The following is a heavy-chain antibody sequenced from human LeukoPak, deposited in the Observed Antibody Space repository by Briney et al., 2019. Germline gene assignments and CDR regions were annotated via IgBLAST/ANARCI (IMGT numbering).Heavy chain of an antibody. CDR2: IKQDGSEK. D-gene: IGHD6-13*01. Sequence: GGSLRLSCAASGFTFSSYAMSWVRQAPGKGLEWVANIKQDGSEKYYVDSVKGRFTISRDNAKNSLYLQMNSLRAEDTAVYYCARDTYSSSWYEYWSYYFDYWGQGTLVTVSS. J-gene: IGHJ4*02. V-gene: IGHV3-7*01. CDR3: ARDTYSSSWYEYWSYYFDY. CDR1: GFTFSSYA.